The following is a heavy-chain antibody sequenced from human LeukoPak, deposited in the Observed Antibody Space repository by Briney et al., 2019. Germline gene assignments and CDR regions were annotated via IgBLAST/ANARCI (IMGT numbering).Heavy chain of an antibody. D-gene: IGHD6-19*01. Sequence: ASVKVSCKASGYTFTGYYLHWVRPAPGQGFEWMGWIHPNSGDTNYAQKFQGRVTMTRDTSISTAYMELSSLRSGDTAVYYCARLAAVPGWGQGTLVTVSS. CDR1: GYTFTGYY. V-gene: IGHV1-2*02. CDR3: ARLAAVPG. J-gene: IGHJ1*01. CDR2: IHPNSGDT.